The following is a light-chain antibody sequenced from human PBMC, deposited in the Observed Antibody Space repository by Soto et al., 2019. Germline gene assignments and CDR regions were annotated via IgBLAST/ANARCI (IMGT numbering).Light chain of an antibody. CDR1: QSISSW. Sequence: DLQMTQSPSTLSASVGDRVSITCRASQSISSWLAWYQQKPGKAPKLLIYKASSLESGVPSRFSGSGSGTEVTLTISSLQPDDFATYYCQQYSSSWYTFGQGTKPEIK. J-gene: IGKJ2*01. V-gene: IGKV1-5*03. CDR3: QQYSSSWYT. CDR2: KAS.